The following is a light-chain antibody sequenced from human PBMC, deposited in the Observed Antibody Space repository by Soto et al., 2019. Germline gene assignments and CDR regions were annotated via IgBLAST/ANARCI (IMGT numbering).Light chain of an antibody. CDR1: QSVSSN. CDR2: GAS. V-gene: IGKV3-15*01. Sequence: EIVMTQSPATLSVSPGERATLSCRASQSVSSNLAWYQQKPGQAPRLLIYGASTRATGIPARFSGSGSGTELTLTISSLQSEDFAVYYCQQYNNWTPGTFGQGTKLEIK. CDR3: QQYNNWTPGT. J-gene: IGKJ2*01.